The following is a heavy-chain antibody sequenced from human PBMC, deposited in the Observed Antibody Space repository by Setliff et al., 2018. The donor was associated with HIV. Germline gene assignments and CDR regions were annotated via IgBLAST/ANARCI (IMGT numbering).Heavy chain of an antibody. V-gene: IGHV4-4*02. CDR1: GASISSGNW. CDR2: INHSGST. D-gene: IGHD3-16*01. CDR3: AAWGPEYFQH. J-gene: IGHJ1*01. Sequence: SETLSLTCTVSGASISSGNWWSWVRQSPGKGLEWIGEINHSGSTNYSPSLKSRVTISVDASRNQFSLRLSSVTAADTAVYYCAAWGPEYFQHWGQGTLVTVSS.